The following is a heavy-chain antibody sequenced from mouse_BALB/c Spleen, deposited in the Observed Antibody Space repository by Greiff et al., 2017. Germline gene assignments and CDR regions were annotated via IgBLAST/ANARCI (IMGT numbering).Heavy chain of an antibody. D-gene: IGHD1-1*01. Sequence: EVQLQQSGPELMKPGASVKISCKASGYSFTSYYMHWVKQSHGKSLEWIGYIDPFNGGTSYNQKFKGKATLTVDKSSSTAYMHLSSLTSEDSAVYYCARILRGFAYWGQGTLVTVSA. CDR2: IDPFNGGT. V-gene: IGHV1S135*01. J-gene: IGHJ3*01. CDR3: ARILRGFAY. CDR1: GYSFTSYY.